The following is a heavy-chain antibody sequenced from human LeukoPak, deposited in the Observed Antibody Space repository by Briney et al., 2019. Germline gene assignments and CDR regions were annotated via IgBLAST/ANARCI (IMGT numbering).Heavy chain of an antibody. J-gene: IGHJ3*01. CDR2: VDHVGRT. CDR3: ARGRYGEHFDPVPVDV. V-gene: IGHV4-34*01. D-gene: IGHD4-17*01. Sequence: PSETLSLTCAVYGGSFNGFYWTWIRQPPGKSLEWLGEVDHVGRTNYSTSLKSRLSISVDTSVHQFSLNLNSVTAADMAVYYCARGRYGEHFDPVPVDVWGQGTLVIVPS. CDR1: GGSFNGFY.